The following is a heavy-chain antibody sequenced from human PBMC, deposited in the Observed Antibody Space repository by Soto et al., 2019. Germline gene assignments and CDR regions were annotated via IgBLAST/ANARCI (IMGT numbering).Heavy chain of an antibody. CDR3: ARVDPRGLGVVRDY. CDR2: ISGFNGQT. CDR1: G. D-gene: IGHD3-3*01. V-gene: IGHV1-18*01. J-gene: IGHJ4*02. Sequence: GGGWGSQTPGQGLEWMGWISGFNGQTNYALKFQGRVTLTTDASTSTAYMELRSLRSDDTAVYFCARVDPRGLGVVRDYCGEGTLVTV.